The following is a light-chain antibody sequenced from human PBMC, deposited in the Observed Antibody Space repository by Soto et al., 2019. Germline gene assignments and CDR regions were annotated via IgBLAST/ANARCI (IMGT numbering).Light chain of an antibody. CDR3: SSYSFTTSLYV. V-gene: IGLV2-14*01. CDR2: EVS. Sequence: QSALTQPASVSASPGQSITISCTGTSSDVGGYKYVSWYQQYPGKAPKLMMYEVSNRPSGVSNRFSGSKSGNTASLTISGLQAEDEADYYCSSYSFTTSLYVFGTGTKVTVL. CDR1: SSDVGGYKY. J-gene: IGLJ1*01.